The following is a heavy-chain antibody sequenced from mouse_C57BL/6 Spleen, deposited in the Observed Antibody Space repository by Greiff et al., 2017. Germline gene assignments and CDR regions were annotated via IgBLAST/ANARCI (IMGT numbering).Heavy chain of an antibody. Sequence: EVKVVESGGGLVKPGGSLKLSCAASGFTFSDYGMHWVRQAPEKGLEWVAYISSGSSTIYYADTVKGRFTISRDNAKNTLFLQMTSLRSEDTAMXYGERVTTLVATNDYAMDYWGQGTSVTVSS. J-gene: IGHJ4*01. CDR1: GFTFSDYG. CDR2: ISSGSSTI. D-gene: IGHD1-1*01. V-gene: IGHV5-17*01. CDR3: ERVTTLVATNDYAMDY.